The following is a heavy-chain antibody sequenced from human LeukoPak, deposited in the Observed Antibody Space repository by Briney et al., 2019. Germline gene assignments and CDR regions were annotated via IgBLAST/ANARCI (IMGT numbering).Heavy chain of an antibody. CDR3: ARGQGATVPQVGKNWFDP. J-gene: IGHJ5*02. CDR2: IYASGST. Sequence: KPSETLSLTCTVSGGSTSSYYWSWIRQPAGKGLEWIGRIYASGSTTYNPSLKSRVTISLDTSKNQFSLKLRSVTAADTAVYYCARGQGATVPQVGKNWFDPWGQGTRVTVSS. D-gene: IGHD1-26*01. CDR1: GGSTSSYY. V-gene: IGHV4-4*07.